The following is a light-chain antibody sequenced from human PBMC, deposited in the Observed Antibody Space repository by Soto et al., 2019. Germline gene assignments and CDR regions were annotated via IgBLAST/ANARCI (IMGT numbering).Light chain of an antibody. J-gene: IGKJ5*01. V-gene: IGKV1-12*01. CDR3: QQDESFPIT. CDR2: EAS. CDR1: QSISSW. Sequence: DVQKTKYPSSVSAAVGDRVTITCRASQSISSWLAWYQQKPGTVPKLLIYEASSLQSGVPSRFSGSGAGTEFTLTVTSLQPEDFGTYYCQQDESFPITFGQGTRLEIK.